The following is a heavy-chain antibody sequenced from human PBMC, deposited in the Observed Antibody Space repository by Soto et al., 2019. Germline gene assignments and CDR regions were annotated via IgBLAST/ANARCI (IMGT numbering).Heavy chain of an antibody. D-gene: IGHD3-9*01. CDR1: GYTFTSYG. CDR3: AKGDDILTGYSRDYYYYGMDV. V-gene: IGHV1-18*04. Sequence: ASVKVSCKASGYTFTSYGISWVRQAPGKGLEWMGWISAYNGNTNYAQKLQGRVTMTTDTSTSTAYMELRSLRSDDTAVYYCAKGDDILTGYSRDYYYYGMDVWGQGTTVTVSS. J-gene: IGHJ6*02. CDR2: ISAYNGNT.